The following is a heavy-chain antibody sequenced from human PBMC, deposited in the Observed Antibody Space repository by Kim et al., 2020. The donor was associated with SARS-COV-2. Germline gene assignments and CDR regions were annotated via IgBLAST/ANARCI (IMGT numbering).Heavy chain of an antibody. CDR3: ARDKWELRNWYFDL. D-gene: IGHD1-26*01. Sequence: ARKRQGRVTMTTDTSTSTAYMELRSLRSDDTAVYYCARDKWELRNWYFDLWGRGTLVTVSS. J-gene: IGHJ2*01. V-gene: IGHV1-18*01.